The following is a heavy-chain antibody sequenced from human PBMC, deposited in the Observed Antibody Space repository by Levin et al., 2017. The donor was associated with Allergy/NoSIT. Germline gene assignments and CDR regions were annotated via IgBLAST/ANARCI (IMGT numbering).Heavy chain of an antibody. CDR1: GFTVSSNY. J-gene: IGHJ6*02. V-gene: IGHV3-53*01. Sequence: GGSLRLSCAASGFTVSSNYMSWVRQAPGKGLEWVSVIYSGGSTYYADSVKGRFTISRDNSKNTLYLQMNSLRAEDTAVYYCARGLAVAYYYYYGMDVWGQGTTVTVSS. CDR3: ARGLAVAYYYYYGMDV. D-gene: IGHD6-19*01. CDR2: IYSGGST.